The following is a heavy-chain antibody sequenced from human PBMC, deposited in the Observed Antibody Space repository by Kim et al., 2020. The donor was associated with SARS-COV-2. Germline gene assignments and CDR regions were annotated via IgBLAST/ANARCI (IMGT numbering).Heavy chain of an antibody. V-gene: IGHV3-13*05. D-gene: IGHD3-22*01. CDR3: ARGAGHYYDSSGSHPRSYYYYGMDV. Sequence: GGSLRLSCAASGFTFSSYDMHWVRQATGKGLEWVSAIGTAGDPYYPGSVKGRFTISRENAKNSLYLQMNSLRAGDTAVYYCARGAGHYYDSSGSHPRSYYYYGMDVWGQGTTVTVSS. CDR2: IGTAGDP. CDR1: GFTFSSYD. J-gene: IGHJ6*02.